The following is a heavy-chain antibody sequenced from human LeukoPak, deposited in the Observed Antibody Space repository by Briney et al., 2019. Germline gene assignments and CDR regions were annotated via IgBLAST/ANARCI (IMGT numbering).Heavy chain of an antibody. V-gene: IGHV3-9*01. CDR2: ISGNSGSI. J-gene: IGHJ4*02. D-gene: IGHD1-14*01. Sequence: PGRSLRLSCAASGFTFDDYATHWVRQAPGKGLEWVPGISGNSGSIGYADSVKGRFTISRDNAKNSLYLQMNSLRAEDTALYYCAKDRRNDFDYWGQGTLVTVSS. CDR1: GFTFDDYA. CDR3: AKDRRNDFDY.